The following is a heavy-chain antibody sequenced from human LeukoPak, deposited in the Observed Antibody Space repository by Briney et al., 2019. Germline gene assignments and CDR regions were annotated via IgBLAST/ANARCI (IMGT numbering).Heavy chain of an antibody. V-gene: IGHV4-59*01. D-gene: IGHD6-13*01. J-gene: IGHJ3*02. CDR2: IYYSWST. Sequence: SETLSLTCTVSGGSISRYYLSWIRQPPGKGLEGMGYIYYSWSTNYNPSLKTRVTISVDTSKNQFSLKLSSVTAADTAVYYCARVLAHSSSWYRDAFDIWGQGTMVTIS. CDR1: GGSISRYY. CDR3: ARVLAHSSSWYRDAFDI.